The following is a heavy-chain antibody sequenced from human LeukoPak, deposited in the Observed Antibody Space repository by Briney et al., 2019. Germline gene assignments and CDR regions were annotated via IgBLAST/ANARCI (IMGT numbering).Heavy chain of an antibody. CDR1: GFTFDDYG. D-gene: IGHD3-3*01. CDR2: INWNGGST. Sequence: GGSLRLSCAASGFTFDDYGMSWVRQAPGKGLEWVSGINWNGGSTGYADSVKGRFTISRDNAKNSLYLQMNSLRAEDTALYYCARDRKYDFWSGYCAYMDVWGKGTTVTVSS. V-gene: IGHV3-20*04. J-gene: IGHJ6*03. CDR3: ARDRKYDFWSGYCAYMDV.